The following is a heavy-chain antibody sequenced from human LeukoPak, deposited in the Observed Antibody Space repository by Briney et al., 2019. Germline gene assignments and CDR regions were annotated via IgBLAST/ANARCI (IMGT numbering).Heavy chain of an antibody. CDR2: IYYSGST. J-gene: IGHJ4*02. D-gene: IGHD5-18*01. CDR3: ARVDTAMVFY. V-gene: IGHV4-59*01. CDR1: GGSISSYY. Sequence: SETLSLTCTVSGGSISSYYWSWIRQPPGKGLEWIGYIYYSGSTNCNPSLKSRVTISVDTSKNQFSLKLSSVTAADTAVYYCARVDTAMVFYWGQGTLVTVSS.